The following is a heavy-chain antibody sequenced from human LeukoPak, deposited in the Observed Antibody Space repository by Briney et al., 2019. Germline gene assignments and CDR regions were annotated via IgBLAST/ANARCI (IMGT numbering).Heavy chain of an antibody. J-gene: IGHJ5*02. CDR3: ARESLSGWYDQ. CDR2: ISYVGSNK. CDR1: GFSFSSYA. D-gene: IGHD6-19*01. Sequence: PGRSLRLSCAASGFSFSSYAMHWVRQAPGKGLEWVAVISYVGSNKHYTDSVKGRVTISRDDSKNTLNLQMNSLRAEDTALYYCARESLSGWYDQWGQGTLVTVSS. V-gene: IGHV3-30-3*01.